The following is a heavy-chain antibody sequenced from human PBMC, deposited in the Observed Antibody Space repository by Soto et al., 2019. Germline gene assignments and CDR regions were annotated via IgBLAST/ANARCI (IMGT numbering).Heavy chain of an antibody. CDR3: AKDPNPTIHRRFHYMDV. Sequence: GGSLRLSCAASGFTFSSYAMSWVRQAPGKGLEWVSAISGSGGSTYYADSVKGRFTISRDNSKNTLYLQMNSLRAEDTAVYYCAKDPNPTIHRRFHYMDVWGKGTTVTVSS. V-gene: IGHV3-23*01. CDR1: GFTFSSYA. J-gene: IGHJ6*03. D-gene: IGHD5-12*01. CDR2: ISGSGGST.